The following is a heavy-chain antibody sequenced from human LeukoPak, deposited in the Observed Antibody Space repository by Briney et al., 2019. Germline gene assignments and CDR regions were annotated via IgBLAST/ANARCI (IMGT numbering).Heavy chain of an antibody. D-gene: IGHD2-2*01. CDR2: IYYSGST. J-gene: IGHJ3*02. V-gene: IGHV4-59*08. CDR1: GGSISSYY. Sequence: SETLSLTCTVSGGSISSYYRSWIRQPPGKGLEWIGYIYYSGSTNYNPSLKSRVTISVDTSKNQFSLKLSSVTAADTAVYYCASHSKDIVVVPAAYHDAFDIWGQGTMVTVSS. CDR3: ASHSKDIVVVPAAYHDAFDI.